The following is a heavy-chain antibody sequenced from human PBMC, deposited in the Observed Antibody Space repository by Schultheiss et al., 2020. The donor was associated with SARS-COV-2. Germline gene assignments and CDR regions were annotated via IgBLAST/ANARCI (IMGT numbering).Heavy chain of an antibody. Sequence: SETLSLTCAVSGGSISSYYWSWIRQPPGKGLEWIGEINHSGSTNYNPSLKSRVTISVDTSKNQFSLKLSSVTAADTAVYYCARDSGLFGDYAFDYWGQGTLVTVSS. J-gene: IGHJ4*02. D-gene: IGHD4-17*01. V-gene: IGHV4-34*09. CDR3: ARDSGLFGDYAFDY. CDR2: INHSGST. CDR1: GGSISSYY.